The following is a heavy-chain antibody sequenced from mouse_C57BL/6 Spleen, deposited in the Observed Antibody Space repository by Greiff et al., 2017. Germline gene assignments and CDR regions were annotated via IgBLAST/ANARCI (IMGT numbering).Heavy chain of an antibody. CDR1: GFTFSSYA. J-gene: IGHJ3*01. V-gene: IGHV5-9-1*02. Sequence: EVMLVEPGEGLVKPGGSLKLSCAASGFTFSSYALSWVRQTPEKRLEGVAYISSGGDSIYYADNVTGRFTMSRDTARNTLYLQMSSLKSEDTAMYYCTRDRDDDGYLFAYWGKRTLVTVSA. CDR3: TRDRDDDGYLFAY. CDR2: ISSGGDSI. D-gene: IGHD2-3*01.